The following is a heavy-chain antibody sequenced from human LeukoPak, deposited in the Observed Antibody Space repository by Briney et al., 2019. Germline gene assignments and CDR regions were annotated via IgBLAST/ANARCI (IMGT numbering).Heavy chain of an antibody. CDR3: ARDAPKLYGSGSQYYFDY. CDR1: GFTFSSYW. V-gene: IGHV3-7*01. J-gene: IGHJ4*02. CDR2: IKQDGSEK. Sequence: GGSLRLSCAASGFTFSSYWMSWVRQAPGKGLEWVANIKQDGSEKYYVDSVKGRFTISRDNAKNSLYLQMNSLRAEDTAVYYCARDAPKLYGSGSQYYFDYWGQGTLVTASS. D-gene: IGHD3-10*01.